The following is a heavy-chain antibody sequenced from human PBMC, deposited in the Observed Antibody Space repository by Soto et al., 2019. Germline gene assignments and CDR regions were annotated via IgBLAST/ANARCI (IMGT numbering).Heavy chain of an antibody. D-gene: IGHD3-22*01. V-gene: IGHV3-30*03. J-gene: IGHJ4*02. CDR2: ISYDGSNK. Sequence: GGSLRLSCAASGFTFSSYGMHWVRQAPGKGLEWVAVISYDGSNKYYADSVKGRFTISRDNSKNTLYLQMNSLRAEDTAVYYCARSEDYYDSSGSPYYFDYWGQGTLVTVSS. CDR3: ARSEDYYDSSGSPYYFDY. CDR1: GFTFSSYG.